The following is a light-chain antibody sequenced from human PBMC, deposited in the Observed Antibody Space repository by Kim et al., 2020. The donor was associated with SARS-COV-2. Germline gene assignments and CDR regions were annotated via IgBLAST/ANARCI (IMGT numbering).Light chain of an antibody. J-gene: IGLJ2*01. Sequence: PGKTARITCGGNNSGSKSVHWYQQKPGQAPVLVIYYDSDRPSGIPERFSGSNSGNTATLTISRVEAGDEADYYCQVWDSSSDLLVFGGGTQLTVL. CDR1: NSGSKS. V-gene: IGLV3-21*04. CDR3: QVWDSSSDLLV. CDR2: YDS.